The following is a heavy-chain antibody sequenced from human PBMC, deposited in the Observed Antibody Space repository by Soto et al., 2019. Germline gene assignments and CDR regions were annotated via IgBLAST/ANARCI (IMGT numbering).Heavy chain of an antibody. V-gene: IGHV3-30-3*01. CDR2: ISYDGSNK. J-gene: IGHJ5*02. CDR3: ARSLRSGYDYGASGFDP. CDR1: GFTFSSYA. D-gene: IGHD4-17*01. Sequence: QVQLVESGGGVVQPGRSLRLSCAASGFTFSSYAMHWVRQAPGKGLEWVAVISYDGSNKYYADSVKGRFTISRDNSKNPLYLQMNSLRAEDTAVYYCARSLRSGYDYGASGFDPWGQGTLVTVSS.